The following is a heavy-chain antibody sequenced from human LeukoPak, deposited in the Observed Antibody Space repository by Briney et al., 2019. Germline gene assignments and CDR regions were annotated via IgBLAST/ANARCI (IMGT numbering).Heavy chain of an antibody. CDR3: ARDRGAYYYGSGSFFDY. CDR2: ISAYNGNT. CDR1: GYTFTSYG. D-gene: IGHD3-10*01. V-gene: IGHV1-18*01. J-gene: IGHJ4*02. Sequence: ASVKVSCKASGYTFTSYGISWVRQAPGQGLEWMGWISAYNGNTNYAQKLQGRVTMTTDTSTSTAYMELRSLRSDDTAVYYCARDRGAYYYGSGSFFDYWGQGTPVTVSS.